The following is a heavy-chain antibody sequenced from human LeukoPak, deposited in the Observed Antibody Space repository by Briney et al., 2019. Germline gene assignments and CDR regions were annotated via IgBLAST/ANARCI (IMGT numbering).Heavy chain of an antibody. CDR3: GRALVTASVTATVLTSFDP. CDR1: GFTFSSYA. V-gene: IGHV3-30-3*01. CDR2: ISYDGSNK. Sequence: PGRSLRLSCAASGFTFSSYAINWVRQAPGKGLEWVAVISYDGSNKYYADSVQGRFTISRDNSKQTLYLEMNSLRAEETGVYYCGRALVTASVTATVLTSFDPWGQGTLGTVSS. J-gene: IGHJ5*02. D-gene: IGHD4-17*01.